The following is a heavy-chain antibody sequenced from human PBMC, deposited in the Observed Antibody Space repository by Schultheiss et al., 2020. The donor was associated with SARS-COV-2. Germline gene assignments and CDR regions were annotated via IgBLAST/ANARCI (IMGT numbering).Heavy chain of an antibody. J-gene: IGHJ6*02. Sequence: SETLSLTCTVSGGSISSYYWSWIRQPPGKGLEWIGYIYYSGSTYYNPSLKSRVTISVDTSKNQFSLKLSSVTAADTAVYYCARAGVVVPAAMGGYYYYGMDVWGQGTTVTVSS. CDR1: GGSISSYY. D-gene: IGHD2-2*01. CDR2: IYYSGST. V-gene: IGHV4-59*01. CDR3: ARAGVVVPAAMGGYYYYGMDV.